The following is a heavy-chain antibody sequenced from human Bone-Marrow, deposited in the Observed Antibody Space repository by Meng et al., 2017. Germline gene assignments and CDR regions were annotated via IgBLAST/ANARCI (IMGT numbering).Heavy chain of an antibody. J-gene: IGHJ4*02. D-gene: IGHD1-26*01. Sequence: GESLKISCAASGFTFSSYGMHWVRQAPGKGLEWVAVIWYDGSNKYYADSVKGRFTISRDNSKNTLYLQMNSLRAEDTAVYYCAIEGGSRRLDYWGQGTLVTVSS. CDR1: GFTFSSYG. CDR3: AIEGGSRRLDY. V-gene: IGHV3-33*01. CDR2: IWYDGSNK.